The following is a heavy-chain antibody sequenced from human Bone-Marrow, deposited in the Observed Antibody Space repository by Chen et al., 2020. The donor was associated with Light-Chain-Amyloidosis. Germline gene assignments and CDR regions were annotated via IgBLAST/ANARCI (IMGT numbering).Heavy chain of an antibody. D-gene: IGHD3-22*01. Sequence: EVQLVESGGGLVQPGGSLRLSCAASGFTFSSYDMNWVRQAPGKGLEWVSYISSSGSTIYYADSVKGRFTISRDNAKNSLYLQMNSLRAEDTAVYYCARVGSYDSSGYYFYYFDYWGQGTLVTVSS. V-gene: IGHV3-48*03. CDR2: ISSSGSTI. CDR1: GFTFSSYD. J-gene: IGHJ4*02. CDR3: ARVGSYDSSGYYFYYFDY.